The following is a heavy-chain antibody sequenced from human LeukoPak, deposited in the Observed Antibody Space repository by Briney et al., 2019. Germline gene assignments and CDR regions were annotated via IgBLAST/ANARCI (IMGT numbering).Heavy chain of an antibody. D-gene: IGHD6-19*01. CDR3: ATGYSSGWFWGAFDY. Sequence: PGGSLRLSCAASGFTFSSYGMHWVRLAPGKGLEWVAVIWYDGSNKYYADSVKGRFTISRDNSKNTLYLQMNSLRAEDTAVYYCATGYSSGWFWGAFDYWGQGTLVTVSS. CDR1: GFTFSSYG. CDR2: IWYDGSNK. V-gene: IGHV3-33*01. J-gene: IGHJ4*02.